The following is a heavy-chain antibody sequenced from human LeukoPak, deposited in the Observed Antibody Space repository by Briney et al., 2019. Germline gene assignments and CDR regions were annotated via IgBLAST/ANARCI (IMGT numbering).Heavy chain of an antibody. V-gene: IGHV3-23*01. CDR2: ISGSGGST. J-gene: IGHJ4*02. Sequence: GGSLILSCVASGFTFSSYAMSWVRQAPGKGLEWVSAISGSGGSTYYADSVRGRFTISRDNSKNTLFMQMNSLRDEDTAVYFCARESRYYGSGSYYSEFDYWGQGTLVTVSS. D-gene: IGHD3-10*01. CDR3: ARESRYYGSGSYYSEFDY. CDR1: GFTFSSYA.